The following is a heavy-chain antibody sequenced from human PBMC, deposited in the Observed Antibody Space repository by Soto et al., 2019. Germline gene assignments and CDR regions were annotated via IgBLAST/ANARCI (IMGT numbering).Heavy chain of an antibody. Sequence: PGGSLRLSCAASGFTFRNYAMHWVRQAPGKGLEWVVVISYDGSKKYHADSLEGRFTISRDNSNNTLYLQMNSLTDEDTAVYYCVRAPGSATVTTSYVDYWGQGTLVTVSS. V-gene: IGHV3-30*03. D-gene: IGHD4-17*01. CDR1: GFTFRNYA. CDR2: ISYDGSKK. CDR3: VRAPGSATVTTSYVDY. J-gene: IGHJ4*02.